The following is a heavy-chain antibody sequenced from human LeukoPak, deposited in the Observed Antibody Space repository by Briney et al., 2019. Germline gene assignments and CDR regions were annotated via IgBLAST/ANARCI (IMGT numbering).Heavy chain of an antibody. CDR1: GVSISDYY. Sequence: SETLSLTCTVSGVSISDYYWSWVRQPPGKGLEWIGYIYYTGSTDYNPSLKSRVTMSLDTSKNQFSLNLRSVTATDTAVYYCARRTYYDTLTGYNYWYFDLWGRGSLVTVSS. V-gene: IGHV4-59*01. CDR2: IYYTGST. J-gene: IGHJ2*01. CDR3: ARRTYYDTLTGYNYWYFDL. D-gene: IGHD3-9*01.